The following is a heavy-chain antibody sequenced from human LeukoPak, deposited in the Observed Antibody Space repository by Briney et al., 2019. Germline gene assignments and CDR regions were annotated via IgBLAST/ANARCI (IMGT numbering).Heavy chain of an antibody. CDR2: IYGDGSQT. CDR1: GFTFRTYT. D-gene: IGHD3-3*01. J-gene: IGHJ4*02. V-gene: IGHV3-23*03. CDR3: AKDRVPDGLWSFDF. Sequence: GGSLRLSCVASGFTFRTYTMSWVRQAPGKGLEWVSSIYGDGSQTFYADSVKGRFTIHRDESKNTLFLQMNSLSVEDTAKYFCAKDRVPDGLWSFDFWGQGTPVTVSS.